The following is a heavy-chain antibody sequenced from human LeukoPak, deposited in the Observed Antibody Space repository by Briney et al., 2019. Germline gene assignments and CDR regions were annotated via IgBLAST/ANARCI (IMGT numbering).Heavy chain of an antibody. CDR1: GDSFSYFY. J-gene: IGHJ4*02. Sequence: SETLSLTCTVSGDSFSYFYWSWIRQPPGKGLEWIGYIYNSGSTNYNPSLKSRVTISLDTSKNQFSLKLSSVTAADTSVYYCARGVVAAARRTFDFWGQGTLVTVSS. CDR3: ARGVVAAARRTFDF. D-gene: IGHD6-13*01. V-gene: IGHV4-59*01. CDR2: IYNSGST.